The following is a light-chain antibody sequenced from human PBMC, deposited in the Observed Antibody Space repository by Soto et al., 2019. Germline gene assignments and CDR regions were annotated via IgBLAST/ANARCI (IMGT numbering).Light chain of an antibody. CDR1: QSVKSRF. Sequence: EIVLTQSPGTLSLSPGESATVSCRASQSVKSRFLAWYQQKGGQAPRLLIHSTYVRATGIPDRFSGGGSGTDFILTISRLEPGDFAVYYCQQYSTSPYTFGQGTELEIK. V-gene: IGKV3-20*01. CDR2: STY. CDR3: QQYSTSPYT. J-gene: IGKJ2*01.